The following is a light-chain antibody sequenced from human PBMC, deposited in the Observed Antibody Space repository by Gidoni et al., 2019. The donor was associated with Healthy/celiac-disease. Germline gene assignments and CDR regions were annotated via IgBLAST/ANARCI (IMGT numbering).Light chain of an antibody. J-gene: IGLJ2*01. CDR2: SNN. CDR1: SPNIGSNY. Sequence: QSVLTQPPSASGTPGQRVTISCSGSSPNIGSNYVYWYQQLPGTAPKRLIYSNNQRPSGVPDRFSGSKSGTSASLAISGLRSEDEADYYCAAWDDSLSVVFGGGTKLTVL. CDR3: AAWDDSLSVV. V-gene: IGLV1-47*02.